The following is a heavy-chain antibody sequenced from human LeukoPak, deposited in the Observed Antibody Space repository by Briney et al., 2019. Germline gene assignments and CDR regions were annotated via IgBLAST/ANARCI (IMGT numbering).Heavy chain of an antibody. CDR2: ISYDGRNK. Sequence: PGESLRLSCAASGFIFSDYGMHWVRQAPGKGLEWVAVISYDGRNKFYADSVRGRFIISRDHSENTLFLQMNSLRPEDTAVYYCVKNDYSSSWYPLGGDWGQGTLVTVSS. CDR3: VKNDYSSSWYPLGGD. V-gene: IGHV3-30*18. J-gene: IGHJ4*02. D-gene: IGHD6-13*01. CDR1: GFIFSDYG.